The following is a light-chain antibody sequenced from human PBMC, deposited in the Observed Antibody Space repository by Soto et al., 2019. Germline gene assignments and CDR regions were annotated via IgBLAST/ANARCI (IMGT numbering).Light chain of an antibody. Sequence: IVMTGCANCLAVALVEGATINCKSSQSVLYSSNNKNYLAWYQQKPGQPPKLLIYGASTRESGVPDRFSGSGSGTDFTLTISSLQAEDLAVYYCQHYYSTPLTFGGGTKVDIK. CDR3: QHYYSTPLT. V-gene: IGKV4-1*01. CDR1: QSVLYSSNNKNY. J-gene: IGKJ4*01. CDR2: GAS.